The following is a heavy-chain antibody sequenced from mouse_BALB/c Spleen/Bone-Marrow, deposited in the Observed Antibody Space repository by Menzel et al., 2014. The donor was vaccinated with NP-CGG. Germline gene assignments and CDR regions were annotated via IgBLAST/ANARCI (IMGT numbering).Heavy chain of an antibody. D-gene: IGHD2-3*01. CDR1: GFTFSSYG. V-gene: IGHV5-6-3*01. CDR2: INSNGGST. CDR3: ARDRGWLLRFAY. J-gene: IGHJ3*01. Sequence: EVKLEESGGGLVQPGGSLKLSRAASGFTFSSYGMSWVRQTPDKRLELVATINSNGGSTYYPDSVKGRFTISRDNAKNTLYLQMSSLKSEDTAMYYCARDRGWLLRFAYWGQGTLVTVSA.